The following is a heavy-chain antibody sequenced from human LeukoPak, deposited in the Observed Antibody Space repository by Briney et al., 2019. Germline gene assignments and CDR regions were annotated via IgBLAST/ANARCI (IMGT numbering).Heavy chain of an antibody. Sequence: SVKVSCKASGGTFSSYAISWVRQAPGQGLEWMGGIIPIFGTANYGQKFQGRVTITTDESTSTAYMELSSLRSEDTAVYYCARDGGSSTIFGVVIPYFDYWGQGTLVTVSS. CDR2: IIPIFGTA. CDR1: GGTFSSYA. D-gene: IGHD3-3*01. J-gene: IGHJ4*02. V-gene: IGHV1-69*05. CDR3: ARDGGSSTIFGVVIPYFDY.